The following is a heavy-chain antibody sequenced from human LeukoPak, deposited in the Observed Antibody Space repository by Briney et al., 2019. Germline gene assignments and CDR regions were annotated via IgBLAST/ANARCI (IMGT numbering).Heavy chain of an antibody. CDR2: IYYSGST. V-gene: IGHV4-30-4*08. J-gene: IGHJ4*02. Sequence: PSQTLSLTCTVSGGSISSGDYYWSWIRQPPGKGLEWIGYIYYSGSTYYNPSLKSRVTISVDTSKNQFSLKLSSVTAADTAVYYYARGKYQPLLYTAALDYWGQGTLVTVSS. D-gene: IGHD2-2*01. CDR1: GGSISSGDYY. CDR3: ARGKYQPLLYTAALDY.